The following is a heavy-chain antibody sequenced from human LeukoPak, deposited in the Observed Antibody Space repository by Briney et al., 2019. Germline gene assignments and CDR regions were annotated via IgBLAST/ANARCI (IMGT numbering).Heavy chain of an antibody. Sequence: SETLSLTCAVYGGSFSGYYWSWIRQPPGKGLEWIGEINHSGSTNYNPSLKSRVTISVDTSKNQFSLKLSSVTAADTAVYYCARGRIYYGSGSLPPPYYFDYWGQGTLVTVSS. V-gene: IGHV4-34*01. CDR3: ARGRIYYGSGSLPPPYYFDY. CDR2: INHSGST. J-gene: IGHJ4*02. D-gene: IGHD3-10*01. CDR1: GGSFSGYY.